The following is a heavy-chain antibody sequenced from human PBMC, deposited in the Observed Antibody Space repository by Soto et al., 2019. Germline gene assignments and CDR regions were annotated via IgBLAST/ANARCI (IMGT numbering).Heavy chain of an antibody. CDR2: IYYSGST. Sequence: SETLSLTCTVSGGSISGCGYYWSRIRQHPGKGLEWIGYIYYSGSTYYNPSLKSRVTISVDTSKNQSSLKLSSVTAADTAVYYCAREVVVPAATGFDPWGQGTLVTVSS. J-gene: IGHJ5*02. V-gene: IGHV4-31*03. CDR3: AREVVVPAATGFDP. D-gene: IGHD2-2*01. CDR1: GGSISGCGYY.